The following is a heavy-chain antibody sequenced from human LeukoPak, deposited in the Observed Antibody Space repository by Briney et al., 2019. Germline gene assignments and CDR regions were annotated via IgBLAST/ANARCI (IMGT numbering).Heavy chain of an antibody. CDR1: GYTFTGYY. CDR2: ISPNSGGT. CDR3: AREPLLIYYDSSGYSDY. J-gene: IGHJ4*02. V-gene: IGHV1-2*02. Sequence: ASVKVSCKASGYTFTGYYMHWVRQAPGQGLEWMGWISPNSGGTNYAQKFQGRVTMTRDTSISTAYMELSRLRSDDTAVYYCAREPLLIYYDSSGYSDYWGQGTLVTVSS. D-gene: IGHD3-22*01.